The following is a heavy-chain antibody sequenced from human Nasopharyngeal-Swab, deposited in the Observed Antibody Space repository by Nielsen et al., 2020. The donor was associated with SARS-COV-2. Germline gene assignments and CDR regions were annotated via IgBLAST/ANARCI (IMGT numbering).Heavy chain of an antibody. V-gene: IGHV3-7*01. CDR1: GFTFSKFY. D-gene: IGHD6-13*01. J-gene: IGHJ4*02. CDR2: IKQDGSGS. CDR3: ARGGSSFPFDY. Sequence: GESLKISCAASGFTFSKFYMSWVRQAAGKGLEWVANIKQDGSGSYYVDSVKGRFTISRGDANNSLYLQMKSLRAGDTGVYYCARGGSSFPFDYWGPGTLVTVSS.